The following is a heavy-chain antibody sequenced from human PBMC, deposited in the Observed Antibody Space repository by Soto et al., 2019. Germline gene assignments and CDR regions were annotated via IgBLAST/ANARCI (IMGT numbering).Heavy chain of an antibody. D-gene: IGHD5-18*01. CDR3: AKDHSWTQLWLAPDY. V-gene: IGHV3-30*18. J-gene: IGHJ4*02. CDR1: GFTLSTYG. Sequence: GGSLRLSCAASGFTLSTYGMHWVRQAPGKGLEWVAVISYDGSNKNYADSVKGRFTISRDNSKNTLYLRMNSLRAEDTAVYYCAKDHSWTQLWLAPDYWGQGTVVTVSS. CDR2: ISYDGSNK.